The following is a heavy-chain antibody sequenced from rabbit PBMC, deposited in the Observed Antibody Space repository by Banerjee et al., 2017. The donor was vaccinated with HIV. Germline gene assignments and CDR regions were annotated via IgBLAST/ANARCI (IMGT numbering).Heavy chain of an antibody. D-gene: IGHD2-1*01. CDR1: GFDFQHNI. V-gene: IGHV1S43*01. Sequence: QEQFDVSGGGQTTPGGTLKLSWKDTGFDFQHNIMCWVRQAPGKGLELHACIYTTSGRTWYASWVNGRFTISRSTSLNTVTLQMTSLTAADTATYFCAREESDGGGHLKLWGPGTLVTVS. CDR3: AREESDGGGHLKL. J-gene: IGHJ6*01. CDR2: IYTTSGRT.